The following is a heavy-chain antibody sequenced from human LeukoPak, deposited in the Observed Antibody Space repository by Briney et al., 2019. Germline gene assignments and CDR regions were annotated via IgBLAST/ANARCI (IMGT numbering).Heavy chain of an antibody. CDR2: ISSSSSYI. J-gene: IGHJ4*02. D-gene: IGHD3-22*01. CDR3: ARDHWHYDSSGYAN. CDR1: GFTVSSNY. V-gene: IGHV3-21*01. Sequence: PGGSLRLSCAASGFTVSSNYMSWVRQAPGKGLEWVSSISSSSSYIYYADSVKGRFTISRDKAKNSLYLQMNSLRAEDTAVYYCARDHWHYDSSGYANWGQGTLVTVSS.